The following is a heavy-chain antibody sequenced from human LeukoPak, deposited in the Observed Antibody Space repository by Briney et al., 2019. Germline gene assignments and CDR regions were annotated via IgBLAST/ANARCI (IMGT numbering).Heavy chain of an antibody. CDR1: GFTFNLYA. D-gene: IGHD5-18*01. CDR3: ARDMEDTAMVLYYYYMDV. V-gene: IGHV3-23*01. J-gene: IGHJ6*03. Sequence: GGSLRLSCTASGFTFNLYAMTWVRQAPGKGLEWVSTVRGSADSTYYADSVKGRFTISRDNSKSTLFLKMNSLRAEDTAVYYCARDMEDTAMVLYYYYMDVWGKGTTVTVSS. CDR2: VRGSADST.